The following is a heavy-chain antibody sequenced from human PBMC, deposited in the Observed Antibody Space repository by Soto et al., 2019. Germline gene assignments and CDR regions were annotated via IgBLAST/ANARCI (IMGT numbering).Heavy chain of an antibody. CDR2: IYYSGST. CDR1: GASISSSSYY. J-gene: IGHJ6*02. Sequence: SETLSLTCTVSGASISSSSYYWGWLRQPPGKGLEWIGSIYYSGSTYYNPSLKSRVTISVDTSKNQFSLKLSSVTAADTAVYYCARRLYYDSSGFEGGGMDVWGQGTTVTV. V-gene: IGHV4-39*01. D-gene: IGHD3-22*01. CDR3: ARRLYYDSSGFEGGGMDV.